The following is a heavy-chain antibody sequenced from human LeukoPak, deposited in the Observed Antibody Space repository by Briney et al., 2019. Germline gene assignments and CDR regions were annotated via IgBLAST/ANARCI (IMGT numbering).Heavy chain of an antibody. CDR1: GYTFTSYD. CDR2: MNPNSGNT. J-gene: IGHJ5*02. V-gene: IGHV1-8*03. Sequence: ASVKVSCKASGYTFTSYDINWVRQATGQGLEWMGRMNPNSGNTGYAQKFQGRVTITRNTSISTAYMELSRLRSDDTAVYYCARDRATSSNNWFDPWGQGTLVTVSS. CDR3: ARDRATSSNNWFDP.